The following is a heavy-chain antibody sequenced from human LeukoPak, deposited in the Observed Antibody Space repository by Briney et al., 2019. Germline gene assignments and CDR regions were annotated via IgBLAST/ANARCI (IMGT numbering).Heavy chain of an antibody. D-gene: IGHD2-8*01. CDR3: AGGDCTNGVCLRWFDP. V-gene: IGHV1-2*04. Sequence: ASVKVSCKASGYTFTGYYMHWVRQAPGQGLEWMGWINPNSGGTNYAQKFQGWVTMTRDTSISTAYMELSRLRSDDTAVYYCAGGDCTNGVCLRWFDPWGQGTLVTVSS. CDR1: GYTFTGYY. CDR2: INPNSGGT. J-gene: IGHJ5*02.